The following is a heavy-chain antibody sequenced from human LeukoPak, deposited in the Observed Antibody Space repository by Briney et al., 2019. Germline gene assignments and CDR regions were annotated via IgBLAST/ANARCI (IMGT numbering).Heavy chain of an antibody. V-gene: IGHV3-21*01. CDR3: ARELRDIVVVVAATGPFDL. D-gene: IGHD2-15*01. Sequence: GGSLRLSCAASGFTFSSYSMNWVRQAPGKGLEWVSSISSSSSYIYYADSVKGRFTISRDNAKNSLYLQMDSLRAEDTAVYYCARELRDIVVVVAATGPFDLWGRGTLVTVSS. J-gene: IGHJ2*01. CDR1: GFTFSSYS. CDR2: ISSSSSYI.